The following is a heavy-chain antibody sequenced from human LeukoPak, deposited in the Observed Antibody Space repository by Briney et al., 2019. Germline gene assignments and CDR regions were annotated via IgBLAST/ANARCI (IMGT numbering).Heavy chain of an antibody. Sequence: GESLKISCKGSGYSFTRYWIGWVRQMPGKGLEWMGIIYPDDSDTRYRPSFQGQVTISADKSISIADLQWSSLKASDTAMYYCARAPDSSGWIPLDYWGQGTLVTVSS. J-gene: IGHJ4*02. CDR3: ARAPDSSGWIPLDY. CDR1: GYSFTRYW. D-gene: IGHD6-19*01. V-gene: IGHV5-51*01. CDR2: IYPDDSDT.